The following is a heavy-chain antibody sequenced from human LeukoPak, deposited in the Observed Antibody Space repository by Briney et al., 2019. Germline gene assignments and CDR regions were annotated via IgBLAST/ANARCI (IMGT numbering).Heavy chain of an antibody. CDR3: ARSNTIYYRYNYYGIDV. CDR2: INYIRTT. V-gene: IGHV4-59*08. J-gene: IGHJ6*02. D-gene: IGHD2-2*01. CDR1: GGSMSSYY. Sequence: PSETLSLTCRVAGGSMSSYYRNWVRQPPGKGLEWIGYINYIRTTDYNPSLKSRVTISLDTSKNRFSLKLSSVTPADTAMYFCARSNTIYYRYNYYGIDVWGQGTTVTVSS.